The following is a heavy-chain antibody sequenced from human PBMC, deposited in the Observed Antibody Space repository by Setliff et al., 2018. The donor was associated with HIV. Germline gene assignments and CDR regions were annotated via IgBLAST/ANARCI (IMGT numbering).Heavy chain of an antibody. J-gene: IGHJ3*01. CDR3: VRLFITDGITLSSFDL. Sequence: SETLSLTCTVSGGSISSYYWSWIRQPAGKGLEWIGRIYTSGSTKYNPSLKSRVTMSLDTSKNQFSLKLRSVTAADTAVYYCVRLFITDGITLSSFDLWGQGTVVTV. D-gene: IGHD3-9*01. CDR2: IYTSGST. CDR1: GGSISSYY. V-gene: IGHV4-4*07.